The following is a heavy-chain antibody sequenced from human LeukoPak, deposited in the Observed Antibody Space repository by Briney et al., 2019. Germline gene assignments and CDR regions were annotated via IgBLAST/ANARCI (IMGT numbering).Heavy chain of an antibody. D-gene: IGHD4-23*01. CDR1: GYTFTSYG. Sequence: ASVKVSCKASGYTFTSYGISWVRQAPGEGLEWMGWISAYNGNTNYAHKLQGRVTITTDTSTSTAYMELRSLRSDDTAVYYCARGSPTREITHGGFYYGMDVWGQGTTVTVSS. CDR2: ISAYNGNT. V-gene: IGHV1-18*01. CDR3: ARGSPTREITHGGFYYGMDV. J-gene: IGHJ6*02.